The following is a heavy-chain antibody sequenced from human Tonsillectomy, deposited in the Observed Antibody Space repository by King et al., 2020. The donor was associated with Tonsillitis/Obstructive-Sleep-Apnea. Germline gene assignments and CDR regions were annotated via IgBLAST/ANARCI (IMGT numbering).Heavy chain of an antibody. V-gene: IGHV4-31*01. D-gene: IGHD2-2*02. CDR2: ISYSGGT. CDR1: GGSISSGGYY. CDR3: ASSIPPSYYYYMDV. J-gene: IGHJ6*03. Sequence: VQLQESGPGLVKPSQTLSLTCTVSGGSISSGGYYWSWIRQHPGQGLEWIGYISYSGGTYYNPSLKSPLTISLDRSKNQFSLKLSSVTAADTAVYYCASSIPPSYYYYMDVWGKGTTVTVSS.